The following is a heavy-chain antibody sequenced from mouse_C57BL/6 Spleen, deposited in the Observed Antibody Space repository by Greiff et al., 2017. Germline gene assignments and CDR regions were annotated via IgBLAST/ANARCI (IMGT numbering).Heavy chain of an antibody. V-gene: IGHV3-1*01. J-gene: IGHJ2*01. D-gene: IGHD3-2*02. CDR3: ARALDSSGYFDY. CDR2: ISYSGST. Sequence: EVKLQESGPGMVKPSQSLSLTCTVTGYSITSGYDWHWIRHFPGNKLEWMGYISYSGSTNYNPSLKSRISITHDTSKNHFFLKLNSVTTEDTATYYCARALDSSGYFDYWGQGTTLTVSS. CDR1: GYSITSGYD.